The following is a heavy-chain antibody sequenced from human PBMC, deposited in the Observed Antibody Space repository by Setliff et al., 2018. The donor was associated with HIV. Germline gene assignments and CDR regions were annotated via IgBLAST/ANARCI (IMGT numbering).Heavy chain of an antibody. D-gene: IGHD2-2*01. CDR1: GGSISSSGYY. Sequence: LSLTCTVSGGSISSSGYYWGWIRQPPGKGLEWIGSIYYSGSTYYNPSLKSRVAISVDTSKNQFSLKLSSVTAADTAVYYCAREKRPAALSWFDPWGQGTLVTVSS. CDR3: AREKRPAALSWFDP. CDR2: IYYSGST. J-gene: IGHJ5*02. V-gene: IGHV4-39*02.